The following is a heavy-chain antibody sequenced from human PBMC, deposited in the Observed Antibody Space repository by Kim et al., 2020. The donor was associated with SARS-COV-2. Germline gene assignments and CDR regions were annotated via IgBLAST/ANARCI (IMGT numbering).Heavy chain of an antibody. V-gene: IGHV3-23*01. J-gene: IGHJ4*02. CDR3: AKAPTMVRGAAFDY. D-gene: IGHD3-10*01. Sequence: GGSLRLSCAASGFTFSSYAISWVRQAPGKGLEWVSGISGSGGTTYYADSVKGRFTISRDNSKNTMYLQMNSLRAEDTAVYYCAKAPTMVRGAAFDYWGQRAMVTVSS. CDR2: ISGSGGTT. CDR1: GFTFSSYA.